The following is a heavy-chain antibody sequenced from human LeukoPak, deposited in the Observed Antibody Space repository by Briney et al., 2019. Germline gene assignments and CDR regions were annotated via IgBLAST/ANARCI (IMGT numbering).Heavy chain of an antibody. D-gene: IGHD2-21*02. CDR2: IYYSGST. CDR3: ARHHPDCAAFDI. J-gene: IGHJ3*02. V-gene: IGHV4-59*08. Sequence: PSETLSLTCTVSGGSLSSYYWSWIRQPPGKGLEWIGYIYYSGSTNYNPSLKSRVTISVDTSKNQFSLKLSSVTAADTAVYYCARHHPDCAAFDIWGQGTMVTVSS. CDR1: GGSLSSYY.